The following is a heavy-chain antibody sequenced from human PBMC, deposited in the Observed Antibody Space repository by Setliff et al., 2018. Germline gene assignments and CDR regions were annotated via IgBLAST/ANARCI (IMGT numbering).Heavy chain of an antibody. CDR3: RFWSYVYKNDY. D-gene: IGHD3-16*01. J-gene: IGHJ4*02. CDR2: INPSGTT. CDR1: GGPFSDYY. V-gene: IGHV4-34*01. Sequence: PSETLSLTCTFYGGPFSDYYWGWVRQTPGKGLEWIAEINPSGTTNYIPSLKSRLTISVDTSKRQFSLKLNSVTAAGTAVYYCRFWSYVYKNDYWAQGTLVTVSS.